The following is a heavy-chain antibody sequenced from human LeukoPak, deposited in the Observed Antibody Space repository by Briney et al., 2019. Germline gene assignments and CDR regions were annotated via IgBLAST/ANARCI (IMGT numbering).Heavy chain of an antibody. Sequence: PGGSLRLSCAASGFPYDVQTMSWVRQAPGKGLDWVASMKEDGSEIYYVDSVKGRFTISRDNPKNSLYLQMNSLRAEDTAVYYCARGGATRGRLENWGQGALVTVSS. CDR1: GFPYDVQT. D-gene: IGHD1-26*01. CDR3: ARGGATRGRLEN. CDR2: MKEDGSEI. V-gene: IGHV3-7*01. J-gene: IGHJ4*02.